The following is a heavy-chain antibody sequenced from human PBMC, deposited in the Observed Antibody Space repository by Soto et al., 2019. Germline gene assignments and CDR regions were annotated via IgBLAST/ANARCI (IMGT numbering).Heavy chain of an antibody. CDR3: ASLYYSRNS. CDR1: GGSISSSTYY. D-gene: IGHD3-16*01. CDR2: VFHTGST. Sequence: QLQLQESGPGLVKPSGTLSLTCTVSGGSISSSTYYWGWIRQPPGGALEWIGSVFHTGSTYYNPSLKSRVTMSVDTSKNQFSLNLSSVTAKDTSIYYCASLYYSRNSWGQGTLVIVSS. V-gene: IGHV4-39*01. J-gene: IGHJ4*02.